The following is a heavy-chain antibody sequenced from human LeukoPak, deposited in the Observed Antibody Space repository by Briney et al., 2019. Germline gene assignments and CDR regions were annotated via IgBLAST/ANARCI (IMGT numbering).Heavy chain of an antibody. CDR3: ARDFGRSGDLHAFDI. V-gene: IGHV3-7*01. D-gene: IGHD4-17*01. Sequence: DSVKGRFTISRDNAKNSLYLQMNSLRAEDTAVYYCARDFGRSGDLHAFDIWGQGTMVTVSS. J-gene: IGHJ3*02.